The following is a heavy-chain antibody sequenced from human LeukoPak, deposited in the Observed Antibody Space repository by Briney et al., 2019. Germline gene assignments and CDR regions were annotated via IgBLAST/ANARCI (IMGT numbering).Heavy chain of an antibody. CDR1: AFTFSNYA. CDR2: IWYDGSNE. D-gene: IGHD3-3*01. CDR3: ARGERVNLWIFEGYDY. J-gene: IGHJ4*02. Sequence: GGSLRLSCAASAFTFSNYAMHWVRQAPGEGLEWVGMIWYDGSNENYADSVRGRFTISRDNVKNTLYLQMSSLRAEDTAVYYCARGERVNLWIFEGYDYWGQGTLVTISS. V-gene: IGHV3-33*01.